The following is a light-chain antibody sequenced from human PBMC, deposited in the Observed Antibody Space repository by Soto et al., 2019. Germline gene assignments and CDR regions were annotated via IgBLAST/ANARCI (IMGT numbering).Light chain of an antibody. CDR1: SSDVGGYNY. J-gene: IGLJ1*01. V-gene: IGLV2-14*01. CDR2: DVS. Sequence: QSVLTQPSSVYGSPGQSITISCTRTSSDVGGYNYVSWYQQYPGKAPKLMIYDVSNRPSGVSNRFSGSKSGNTASLTISGLQAEDEADYYCSSYTISNTLVFGSGTKVTVL. CDR3: SSYTISNTLV.